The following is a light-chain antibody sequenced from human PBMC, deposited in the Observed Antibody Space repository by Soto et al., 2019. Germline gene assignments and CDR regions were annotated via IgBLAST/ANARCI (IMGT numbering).Light chain of an antibody. V-gene: IGKV3-20*01. CDR1: QSVSSSF. J-gene: IGKJ1*01. CDR3: QQDGSSLWT. Sequence: EIVLTQSPGTLSLSPGERATLSCRASQSVSSSFLAWYQQKPGQAPRLLIYGASSRATGVPDRFSGSGSGTDFTLTISRLEPEDFAVYYCQQDGSSLWTCGQGTQVEIK. CDR2: GAS.